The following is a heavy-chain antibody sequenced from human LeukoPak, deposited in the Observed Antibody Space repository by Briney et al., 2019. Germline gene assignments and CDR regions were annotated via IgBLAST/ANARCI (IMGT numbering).Heavy chain of an antibody. CDR2: ISSSSSTI. V-gene: IGHV3-48*01. J-gene: IGHJ3*02. CDR3: AKVKYSSGYEDDAFDI. D-gene: IGHD3-22*01. CDR1: GFTFSSYS. Sequence: PGGSLRLSCAASGFTFSSYSMNWVRQAPGKGLEWVSYISSSSSTIYYADSVKGRFTISRDNSKNTLYLQMNSLRAEDTAVYYCAKVKYSSGYEDDAFDIWGQGTMVTVSS.